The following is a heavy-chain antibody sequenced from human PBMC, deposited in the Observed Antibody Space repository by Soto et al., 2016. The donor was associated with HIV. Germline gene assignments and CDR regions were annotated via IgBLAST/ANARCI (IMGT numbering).Heavy chain of an antibody. V-gene: IGHV3-23*01. CDR3: AKATSGLYSSSRRHFDY. CDR1: AFTFSSYA. Sequence: EVHLLESGGGLVQPGESLRLSCAGSAFTFSSYAMSWVRQAPGKGLEWVSVISGSGGTTYYTDSVKGRFTISRDNSKNTLYLQMNNLRAEDTAVYYCAKATSGLYSSSRRHFDYWGQGTLVTVSS. D-gene: IGHD6-13*01. J-gene: IGHJ4*02. CDR2: ISGSGGTT.